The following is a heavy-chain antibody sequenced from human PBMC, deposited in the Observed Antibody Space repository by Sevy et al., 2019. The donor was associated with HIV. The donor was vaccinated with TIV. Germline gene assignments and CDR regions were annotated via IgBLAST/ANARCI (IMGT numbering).Heavy chain of an antibody. CDR1: GFSISNNY. J-gene: IGHJ5*02. CDR3: ARGYCGGGSCTAFDP. CDR2: MYGGGSP. V-gene: IGHV3-66*01. D-gene: IGHD2-15*01. Sequence: GGSLRLSCAASGFSISNNYTAWVRQAPGKGLEWVSVMYGGGSPYYADSVKGRFALSRDMSKNTEYLQMNSVRAEDTAVYYCARGYCGGGSCTAFDPWGQGTLVTVSS.